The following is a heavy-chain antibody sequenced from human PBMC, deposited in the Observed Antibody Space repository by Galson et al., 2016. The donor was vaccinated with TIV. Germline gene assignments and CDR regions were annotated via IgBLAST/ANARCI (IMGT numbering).Heavy chain of an antibody. Sequence: SVKVSCKASGYTFIDYYIHWVRQAPGQGLEWMGRINPKTGGTNYAQKFQGRVTITADESMSTAYMELSSLRSDDTAVYYCARTDTLKNYYDSNGYYPFWGQGTLVTVSS. J-gene: IGHJ4*02. CDR1: GYTFIDYY. V-gene: IGHV1-2*06. CDR2: INPKTGGT. CDR3: ARTDTLKNYYDSNGYYPF. D-gene: IGHD3-22*01.